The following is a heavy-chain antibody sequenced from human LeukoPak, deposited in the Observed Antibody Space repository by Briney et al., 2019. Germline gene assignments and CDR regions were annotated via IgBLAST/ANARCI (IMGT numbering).Heavy chain of an antibody. CDR3: ARGVTGDGYNLSGAFDI. J-gene: IGHJ3*02. Sequence: GGSLRLSCAASGFTVSSNYMSWVRQAPGKGLEWVSVIYSGGSTYYPDSVKGRFTISRDNSKNTLYLQMNSLRAEDTAVYYCARGVTGDGYNLSGAFDIWGQGTMVTVSS. CDR2: IYSGGST. D-gene: IGHD5-12*01. CDR1: GFTVSSNY. V-gene: IGHV3-66*01.